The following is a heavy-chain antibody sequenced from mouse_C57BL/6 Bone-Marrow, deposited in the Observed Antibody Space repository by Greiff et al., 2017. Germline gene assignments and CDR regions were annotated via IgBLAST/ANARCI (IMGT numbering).Heavy chain of an antibody. CDR2: IDPSDSET. V-gene: IGHV1-52*01. Sequence: QVQLQQPGAELVRPGSSVKLSCKASGYTFTSYWMHWVKQRPIQGLEWIGNIDPSDSETHYNQKFKDKATLTVDKSSSTAYMQLSSLTSEDSAVYYCAREGTEENYFDYWGQGTTLTVSS. J-gene: IGHJ2*01. CDR1: GYTFTSYW. CDR3: AREGTEENYFDY. D-gene: IGHD3-3*01.